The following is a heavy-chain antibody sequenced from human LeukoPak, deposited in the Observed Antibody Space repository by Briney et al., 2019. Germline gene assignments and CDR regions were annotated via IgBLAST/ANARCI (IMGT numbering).Heavy chain of an antibody. J-gene: IGHJ4*02. V-gene: IGHV3-23*01. D-gene: IGHD3-10*01. CDR1: GFTLSSYG. Sequence: GGSLILSCAASGFTLSSYGMSWVRQAPGKGLEWVSSISESGGNTYYADSVKGRFTISRDNAKNTLYLEMNSLSAEDTAVYYCAKDQRPSGSYGYFDYWGQGTLVTVSS. CDR3: AKDQRPSGSYGYFDY. CDR2: ISESGGNT.